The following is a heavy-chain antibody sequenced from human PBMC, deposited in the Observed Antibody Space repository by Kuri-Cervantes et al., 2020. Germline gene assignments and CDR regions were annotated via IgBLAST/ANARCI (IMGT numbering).Heavy chain of an antibody. J-gene: IGHJ4*02. CDR1: GGSFSGYY. CDR3: ARLGSYYNFWSGYYIDY. V-gene: IGHV4-34*01. D-gene: IGHD3-3*01. CDR2: INHRRST. Sequence: SETLSLTCAVYGGSFSGYYWSWIRQPPGKGLEWIGEINHRRSTNYNPSLKSRVTISVDTSKNQFSLKLSSVTAADTAVYYCARLGSYYNFWSGYYIDYWGQGTLVTVSS.